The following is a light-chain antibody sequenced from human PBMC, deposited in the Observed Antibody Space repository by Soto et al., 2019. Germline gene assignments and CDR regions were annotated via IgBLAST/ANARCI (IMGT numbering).Light chain of an antibody. V-gene: IGKV1-39*01. Sequence: DIQMTPSPSSLSSSIGDRVTITCRASQSISSYLTWYQQKPGKAPKLLIYAASSLQSGVPSRFSGSGSGTDFTLTISSLQPEDFATYYCQQSYSTPGTFGQGTKVDI. CDR2: AAS. CDR1: QSISSY. CDR3: QQSYSTPGT. J-gene: IGKJ1*01.